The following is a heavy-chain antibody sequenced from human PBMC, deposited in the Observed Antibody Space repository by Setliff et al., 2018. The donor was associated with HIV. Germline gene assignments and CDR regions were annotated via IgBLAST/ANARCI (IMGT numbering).Heavy chain of an antibody. J-gene: IGHJ4*02. D-gene: IGHD1-26*01. CDR3: ARGTGVGAAPYFDF. CDR1: GGSITSHY. V-gene: IGHV4-59*08. CDR2: AYYNGYT. Sequence: SETLSLTCIVSGGSITSHYWGWIRQPPGKGLEWIGFAYYNGYTHYNPSLKSRVTMSVDTSKNQFSLKLSSVTAADTAVYYCARGTGVGAAPYFDFWGQGTLVTVSS.